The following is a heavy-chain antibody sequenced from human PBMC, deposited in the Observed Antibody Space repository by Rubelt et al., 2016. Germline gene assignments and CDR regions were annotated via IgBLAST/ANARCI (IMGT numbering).Heavy chain of an antibody. J-gene: IGHJ3*01. CDR1: GGSISSGSYF. D-gene: IGHD3-22*01. CDR3: ARVGTFYFDTDL. V-gene: IGHV4-39*07. CDR2: IYYIGTN. Sequence: QLQLQESGPGLVKPSETLSLTCNLSGGSISSGSYFWGWIRQPPGKGLEWIGSIYYIGTNYYNPSLKLRVLLSVDTSKNQFSLKLNSVTAADTAVYYCARVGTFYFDTDLWGLGTMVTVSS.